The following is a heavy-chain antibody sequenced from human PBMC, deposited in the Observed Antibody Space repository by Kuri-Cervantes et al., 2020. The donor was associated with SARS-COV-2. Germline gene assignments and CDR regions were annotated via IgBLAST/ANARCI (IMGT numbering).Heavy chain of an antibody. CDR3: ARDPYSSSWYRYYYGMDV. D-gene: IGHD6-13*01. J-gene: IGHJ6*02. V-gene: IGHV3-21*01. CDR1: GFSFSSYG. Sequence: GESLKISCAASGFSFSSYGMSWVRQAPGKGLEWVSSISSSSSYIYYADSVKGRFTISRDNAKNSLYLQMNSLRAEDTAVYYCARDPYSSSWYRYYYGMDVWGQGTTVTVSS. CDR2: ISSSSSYI.